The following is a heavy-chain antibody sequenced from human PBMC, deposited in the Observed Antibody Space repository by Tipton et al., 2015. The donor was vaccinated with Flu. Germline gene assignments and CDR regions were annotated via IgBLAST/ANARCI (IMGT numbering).Heavy chain of an antibody. CDR2: IYYSGTT. CDR3: ARDLRGYSGYTGGDAFDM. CDR1: GGSISSYTYY. Sequence: TLSLTCTVSGGSISSYTYYWGWFRQSPGTGLEWIGSIYYSGTTYYNPSLKSRVTMSIDTSKNQFSLKVTSVTAADTAVYYCARDLRGYSGYTGGDAFDMWGRGIMVFVSS. V-gene: IGHV4-39*07. D-gene: IGHD5-12*01. J-gene: IGHJ3*02.